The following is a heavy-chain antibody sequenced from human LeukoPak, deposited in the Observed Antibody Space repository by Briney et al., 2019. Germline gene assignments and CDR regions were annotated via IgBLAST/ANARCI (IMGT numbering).Heavy chain of an antibody. D-gene: IGHD2-15*01. CDR3: AKGSGGSCYSQVYS. J-gene: IGHJ4*02. CDR1: GFTFSSFA. V-gene: IGHV3-23*01. CDR2: ICGSGDTT. Sequence: GGSLRLSCAASGFTFSSFAMSWVRQAPGKGLEWVSVICGSGDTTYYADSVKGRFTISRDNSKNTLYLQMNSLRGEDTAVYYCAKGSGGSCYSQVYSWGQGTLVTVSS.